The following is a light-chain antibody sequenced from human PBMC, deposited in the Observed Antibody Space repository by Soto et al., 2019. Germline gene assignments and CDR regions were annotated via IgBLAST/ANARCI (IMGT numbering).Light chain of an antibody. Sequence: EIVLTQSPGTLSLSPGERVTLSCRASQNVYINSLAWYQQKPGQTPRLLIYGASTRAAAVPDRLRGSGSGTDFALSIDGLEPEDFAIYYCQQYGVSPLTFGPGTRVD. CDR3: QQYGVSPLT. CDR2: GAS. V-gene: IGKV3-20*01. J-gene: IGKJ3*01. CDR1: QNVYINS.